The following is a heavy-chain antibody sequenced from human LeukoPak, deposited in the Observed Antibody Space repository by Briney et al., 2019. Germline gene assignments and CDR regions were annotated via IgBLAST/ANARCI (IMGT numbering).Heavy chain of an antibody. CDR3: ARATYDGSYNLDN. V-gene: IGHV4-34*01. CDR2: INHSGST. D-gene: IGHD3-10*01. CDR1: GGSFSGYY. J-gene: IGHJ4*02. Sequence: SETLSLTCAVYGGSFSGYYWSWIRQPPGKGLEWIGEINHSGSTNYNPSLKSRVTISVDTSKNQFSLKLSSVTAADTAVYYCARATYDGSYNLDNWGQGNLVTVSS.